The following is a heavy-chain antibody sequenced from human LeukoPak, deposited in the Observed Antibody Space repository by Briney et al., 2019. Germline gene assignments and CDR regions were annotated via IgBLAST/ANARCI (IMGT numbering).Heavy chain of an antibody. Sequence: GESLRLACAASGFTLSGYSMNWVRQAPGKGLEWVSHIGVSGAIHYGDSVKGRFTISRDNAKNSVYLQMNSLRAEDTAVYYCSTAKFDYWGQGSLVTVSS. J-gene: IGHJ4*02. CDR1: GFTLSGYS. CDR2: IGVSGAI. CDR3: STAKFDY. V-gene: IGHV3-48*01.